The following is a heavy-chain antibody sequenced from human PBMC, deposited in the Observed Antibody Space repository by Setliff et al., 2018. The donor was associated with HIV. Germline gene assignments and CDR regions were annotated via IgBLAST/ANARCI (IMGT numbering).Heavy chain of an antibody. CDR2: IYYSGST. Sequence: PSETLSLTCTVSGGSISSGGYYWSWIRQHPGKGLEWIGYIYYSGSTYYNPSLKSRITISVDTSKNQFSLKLSSVTAADTAVYYCARATYYYDSYFDYWGQGTLVTVSS. D-gene: IGHD3-22*01. CDR1: GGSISSGGYY. CDR3: ARATYYYDSYFDY. V-gene: IGHV4-31*03. J-gene: IGHJ4*02.